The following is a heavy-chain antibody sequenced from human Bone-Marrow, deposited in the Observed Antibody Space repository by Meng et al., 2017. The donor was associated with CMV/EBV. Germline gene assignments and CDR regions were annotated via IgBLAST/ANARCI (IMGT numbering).Heavy chain of an antibody. V-gene: IGHV3-7*01. D-gene: IGHD3-3*01. Sequence: GGSLRLSCAGSGFTFNSYWMSWVRQAPGKGLEWVANIKQDGSEKYYVDSVKGRFTISRDNTKNSLYLQINSLRAEDTALYYCAREVDFVDAFDIWGQGTMVTVSS. CDR2: IKQDGSEK. J-gene: IGHJ3*02. CDR1: GFTFNSYW. CDR3: AREVDFVDAFDI.